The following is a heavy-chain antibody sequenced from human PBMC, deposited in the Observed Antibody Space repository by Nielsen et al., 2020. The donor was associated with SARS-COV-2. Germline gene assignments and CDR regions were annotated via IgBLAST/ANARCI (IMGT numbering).Heavy chain of an antibody. D-gene: IGHD5-12*01. J-gene: IGHJ4*02. CDR3: ARGGYDLQYYFDY. CDR2: ISAYNGDT. Sequence: ASVKVSCKASGYTFTTYGISWVRQAPGQGLEWMGWISAYNGDTNYAQNLRGRVTMTTDTSTSTAYLDLRSLRSDDTAVYYCARGGYDLQYYFDYWGQGTLVTVSS. CDR1: GYTFTTYG. V-gene: IGHV1-18*04.